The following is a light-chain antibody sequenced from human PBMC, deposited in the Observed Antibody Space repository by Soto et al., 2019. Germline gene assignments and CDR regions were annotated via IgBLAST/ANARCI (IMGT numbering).Light chain of an antibody. J-gene: IGLJ2*01. CDR1: TGAVTSGHY. Sequence: QAVVTQGPSLTVSPGGTVTLTCGSSTGAVTSGHYPYWFQQKPGQAPRTLIYDTSNKHSWTPARFSGSLLGGKAALTLSGAQAEDEAEYYCLLSYSGARSVVFGGGTKVTVL. V-gene: IGLV7-46*01. CDR3: LLSYSGARSVV. CDR2: DTS.